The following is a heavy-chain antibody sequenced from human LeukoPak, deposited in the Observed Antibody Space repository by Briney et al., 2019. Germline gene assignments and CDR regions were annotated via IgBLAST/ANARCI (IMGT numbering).Heavy chain of an antibody. D-gene: IGHD3-22*01. V-gene: IGHV4-30-4*08. Sequence: PSETLSLTCTVSGGSISSGDYYWSWIRQPPGKGLEWIGYIYYSGSTYYNPSLKSRVTISVDTSKNHFSLKLSSVTAADTAVYYCARDQKYYYDSSGNFWGQGTMVTVSS. J-gene: IGHJ3*01. CDR2: IYYSGST. CDR3: ARDQKYYYDSSGNF. CDR1: GGSISSGDYY.